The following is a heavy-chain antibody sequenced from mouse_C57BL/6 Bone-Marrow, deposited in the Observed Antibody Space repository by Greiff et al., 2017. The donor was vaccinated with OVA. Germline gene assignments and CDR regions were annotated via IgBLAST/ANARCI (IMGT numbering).Heavy chain of an antibody. Sequence: EVHLVESGPELVKPGASVKIPCKASGYTFTDYNMDWVKQSHGKSLEWIGDINPNNGGTIYNQKFKGKATLTVDTSSSTAYMELRSLTSEDTAVYYCARRPYYDYPDYYAMDYWGQGTSVTVSS. CDR1: GYTFTDYN. CDR2: INPNNGGT. CDR3: ARRPYYDYPDYYAMDY. V-gene: IGHV1-18*01. D-gene: IGHD2-4*01. J-gene: IGHJ4*01.